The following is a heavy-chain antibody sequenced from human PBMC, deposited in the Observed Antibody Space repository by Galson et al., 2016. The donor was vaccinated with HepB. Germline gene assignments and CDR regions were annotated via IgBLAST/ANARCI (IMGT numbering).Heavy chain of an antibody. CDR2: INHGGST. CDR3: ARSRRCSGGDCYSFFRYNWFDP. V-gene: IGHV4-34*01. Sequence: ETLSFTCVVYGGSLRGYTWSWIRPPPGKGLEWIGEINHGGSTNYNPSLKRRVTMSVDTSKNQFSLKLTSVTAADTAVYFCARSRRCSGGDCYSFFRYNWFDPWGQGTLVTVSS. CDR1: GGSLRGYT. D-gene: IGHD2-15*01. J-gene: IGHJ5*02.